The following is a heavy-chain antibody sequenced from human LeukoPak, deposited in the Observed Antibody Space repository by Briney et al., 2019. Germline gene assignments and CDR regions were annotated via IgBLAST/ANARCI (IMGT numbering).Heavy chain of an antibody. CDR1: GYTLTELS. V-gene: IGHV1-24*01. CDR2: FDPEDGET. Sequence: ASVTVSCKVSGYTLTELSMHWVRQAPGKGLEWMGGFDPEDGETIYAQKFQGRVTMTEVTSTDTAYMELSSLRSEDTAVYYCATMGLVGANVGWFDPWGQGTLVTVSS. D-gene: IGHD1-26*01. J-gene: IGHJ5*02. CDR3: ATMGLVGANVGWFDP.